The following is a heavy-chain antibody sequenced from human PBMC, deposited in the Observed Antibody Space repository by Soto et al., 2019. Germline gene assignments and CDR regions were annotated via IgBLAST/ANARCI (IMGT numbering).Heavy chain of an antibody. Sequence: GGSLRLSCAASRFTFSTYWMSWVRQAPGKGLEWVANIKHDGSDKYYVDSVKGRFTISRDNAENSLYLQMNSLRAEDTAAYYCARGSPKGYGTSWFDDWGQGTRVTVLL. V-gene: IGHV3-7*01. J-gene: IGHJ4*02. D-gene: IGHD6-13*01. CDR3: ARGSPKGYGTSWFDD. CDR2: IKHDGSDK. CDR1: RFTFSTYW.